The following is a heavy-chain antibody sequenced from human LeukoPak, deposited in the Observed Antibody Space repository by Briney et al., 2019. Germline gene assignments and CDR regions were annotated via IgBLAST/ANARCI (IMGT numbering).Heavy chain of an antibody. CDR1: GGSISSYY. V-gene: IGHV4-59*08. CDR3: ARQGRWELLDYGMDV. D-gene: IGHD1-26*01. CDR2: IYYSGST. Sequence: PSETLSLTCTVSGGSISSYYWSWIRQPPGKGLEWIGYIYYSGSTNYNPSLKSRVTISVDTSKNQFSLKLSSVTAADTAVYYCARQGRWELLDYGMDVWGQGTTVTVSS. J-gene: IGHJ6*02.